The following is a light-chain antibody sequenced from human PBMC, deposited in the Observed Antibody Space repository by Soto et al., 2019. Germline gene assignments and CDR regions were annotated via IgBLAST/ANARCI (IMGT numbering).Light chain of an antibody. V-gene: IGKV3-11*01. CDR2: DAS. CDR1: QSVSSY. CDR3: HQRSDWPLT. J-gene: IGKJ4*01. Sequence: PGERATLSCRASQSVSSYFAWYQQKPGQAPRLLIYDASTRAAGIPARFSGSGSGTDFTLTISSLEPEDFAVYYCHQRSDWPLTFGGGTQVPIK.